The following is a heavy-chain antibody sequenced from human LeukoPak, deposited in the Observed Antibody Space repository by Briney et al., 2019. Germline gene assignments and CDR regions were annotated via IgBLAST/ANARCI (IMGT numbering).Heavy chain of an antibody. V-gene: IGHV1-18*01. Sequence: ASVKVSCKASGYTFTSYGISWVRQAPGQGLEWIGWISAYNGNTNYAQKLQGRVTMTTDTSSSTAYMELRSLRSDDTAVYYCARVGNDYVWGSYRYDYFDYWGQGTLVTVSS. CDR2: ISAYNGNT. J-gene: IGHJ4*02. CDR3: ARVGNDYVWGSYRYDYFDY. CDR1: GYTFTSYG. D-gene: IGHD3-16*02.